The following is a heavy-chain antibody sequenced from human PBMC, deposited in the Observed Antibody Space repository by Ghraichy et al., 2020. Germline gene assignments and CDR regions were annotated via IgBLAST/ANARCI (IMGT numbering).Heavy chain of an antibody. V-gene: IGHV3-23*01. CDR2: ISGNGYST. Sequence: LSLTCAASGFTFSKYDMTWVRQAPGKGLEWVSTISGNGYSTYYANSVKGRLTISRDNSENTLFLQMNSLRAEDTAVYYCAKVQSVFGVVTIRGYFDYWGRGTLVTVSS. D-gene: IGHD3-3*01. CDR3: AKVQSVFGVVTIRGYFDY. CDR1: GFTFSKYD. J-gene: IGHJ4*02.